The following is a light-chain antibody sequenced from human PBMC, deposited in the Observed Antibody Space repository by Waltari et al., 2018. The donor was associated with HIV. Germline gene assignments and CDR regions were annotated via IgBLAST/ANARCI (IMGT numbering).Light chain of an antibody. Sequence: IDMTQSPDSLTVSLGERATINCKSSQSVLYTPKNKNSLALYQQKSGQPPKLLIYGASALDSGVPERFSGSGSGADFNHTISSLQAEDVAVYYCQRYLDFPRTVGQGTKVEVK. CDR3: QRYLDFPRT. J-gene: IGKJ1*01. V-gene: IGKV4-1*01. CDR2: GAS. CDR1: QSVLYTPKNKNS.